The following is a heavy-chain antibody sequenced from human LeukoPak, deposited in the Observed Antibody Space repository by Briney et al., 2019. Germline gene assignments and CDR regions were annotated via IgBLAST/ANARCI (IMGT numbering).Heavy chain of an antibody. CDR3: ARRFRIVGATTGLIDY. J-gene: IGHJ4*02. V-gene: IGHV3-21*01. CDR2: ISSSSSYI. CDR1: GFTFSSYS. D-gene: IGHD1-26*01. Sequence: GGSLRLSCAASGFTFSSYSMNWVRQAPGKGLEWVSSISSSSSYIYYADSVKGRFTISRDNAKNSLYLQMNSQRAEDTAVYYCARRFRIVGATTGLIDYWGQGTLVTVSS.